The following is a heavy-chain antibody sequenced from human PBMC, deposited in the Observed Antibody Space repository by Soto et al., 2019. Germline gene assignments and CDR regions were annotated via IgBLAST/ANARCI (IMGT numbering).Heavy chain of an antibody. CDR2: INHSGST. J-gene: IGHJ6*02. CDR3: AREGPYCGGDCYNYGMDV. V-gene: IGHV4-34*01. D-gene: IGHD2-21*02. CDR1: GGSFSGYY. Sequence: SETLSLTCAVYGGSFSGYYWSWIRQPPGKGLEWIGEINHSGSTNYNPSLKSRVTISVDTSKNQFSLKLSSVTAAATAVYYCAREGPYCGGDCYNYGMDVWGQGTTVTVSS.